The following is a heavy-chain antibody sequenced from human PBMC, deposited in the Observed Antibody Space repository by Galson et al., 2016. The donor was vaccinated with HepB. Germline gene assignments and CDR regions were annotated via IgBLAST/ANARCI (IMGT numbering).Heavy chain of an antibody. D-gene: IGHD3-22*01. CDR1: GFILSSFE. CDR2: IRSSVSTI. Sequence: SLRLSCAASGFILSSFEMNWVRQAPGQGLEWVSYIRSSVSTIYYADSVKGRFTISRDDAKSSLFLQMNSLRAEDTGVYYRARGWARSTYYYDNSGYDSWGQGTLVIVSS. CDR3: ARGWARSTYYYDNSGYDS. V-gene: IGHV3-48*03. J-gene: IGHJ4*02.